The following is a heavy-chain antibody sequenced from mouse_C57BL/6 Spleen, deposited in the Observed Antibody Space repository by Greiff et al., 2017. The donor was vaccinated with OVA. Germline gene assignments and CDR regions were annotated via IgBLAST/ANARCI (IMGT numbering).Heavy chain of an antibody. CDR3: AREDYYFDY. Sequence: QVQLKQPGAELVKPGASVTMSCKASGYTFPSYWITWVKQRPGQGLEWIGDMYPGSGSTNYNEKFKSKATLTVDTSSSTAYMQLSSLTSEDSAVYYCAREDYYFDYWGQGTTLTVSS. CDR1: GYTFPSYW. V-gene: IGHV1-55*01. CDR2: MYPGSGST. J-gene: IGHJ2*01.